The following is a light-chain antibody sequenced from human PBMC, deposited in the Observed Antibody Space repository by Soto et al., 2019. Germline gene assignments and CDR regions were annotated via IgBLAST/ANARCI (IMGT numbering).Light chain of an antibody. J-gene: IGLJ1*01. CDR2: EVT. CDR3: SSYAGSNMGV. CDR1: SSDVGGYNF. V-gene: IGLV2-8*01. Sequence: QSALTQPPSASGSPGQSVTISCTGTSSDVGGYNFVSWYQQHPGKAPKLLIYEVTQRPSGVPDRFSASKSGNTASLTVSGLQAEDEADYYCSSYAGSNMGVFGTGTKLTVL.